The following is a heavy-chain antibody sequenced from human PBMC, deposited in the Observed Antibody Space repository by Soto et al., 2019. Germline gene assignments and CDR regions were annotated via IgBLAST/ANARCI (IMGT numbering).Heavy chain of an antibody. D-gene: IGHD1-20*01. CDR2: INHSGST. J-gene: IGHJ4*01. V-gene: IGHV4-34*01. CDR3: ATHFGWYNCKPPHFDY. Sequence: QVQLQQWGAGLLKASETLSLTCAVYGGSFSGYYWSWIRQPPGKGLEWIGEINHSGSTNYNPSLKSRVTISVDTSKNQFSLKLSSVTAADTAVYYCATHFGWYNCKPPHFDYWGHGTLVTVSS. CDR1: GGSFSGYY.